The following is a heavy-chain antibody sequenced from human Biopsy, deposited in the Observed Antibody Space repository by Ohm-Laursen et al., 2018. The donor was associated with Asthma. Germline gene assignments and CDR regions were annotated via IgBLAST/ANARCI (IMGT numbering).Heavy chain of an antibody. D-gene: IGHD3-22*01. CDR2: IYNDGRA. J-gene: IGHJ4*02. CDR3: ARGDSSNWSHYYFDY. V-gene: IGHV3-53*01. CDR1: EFSVSSSY. Sequence: GSLRLSCAASEFSVSSSYMSWVRQAPGKGLEWVSVIYNDGRAYYADSVKGRFTVSRDNSKNTLFLQMNSLRAEDTAVYYCARGDSSNWSHYYFDYWGQGTLVTVSS.